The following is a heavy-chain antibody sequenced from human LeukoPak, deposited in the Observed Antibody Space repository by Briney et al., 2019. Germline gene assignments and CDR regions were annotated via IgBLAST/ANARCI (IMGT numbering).Heavy chain of an antibody. CDR3: ASPGKAAAE. V-gene: IGHV3-23*01. Sequence: PGGSVRLSCAASGFTFNNYGMSWVRQAPGKGLEWVSAISGSGSSTYYADSVKGRFTISRDNSKNTLYLQMNSLRVEDTAVYYCASPGKAAAEGGQGTPVTVSS. J-gene: IGHJ1*01. D-gene: IGHD6-13*01. CDR2: ISGSGSST. CDR1: GFTFNNYG.